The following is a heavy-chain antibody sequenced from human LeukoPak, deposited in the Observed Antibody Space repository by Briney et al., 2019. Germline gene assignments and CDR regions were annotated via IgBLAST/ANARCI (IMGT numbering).Heavy chain of an antibody. J-gene: IGHJ4*02. D-gene: IGHD2-21*02. V-gene: IGHV4-39*01. CDR2: IYYTGSI. CDR3: ASLVVVTAMGGLYFDY. CDR1: GGSISSSSYY. Sequence: SETLSLTCTVSGGSISSSSYYWGWIRQPPGKGVKWIGNIYYTGSIYYNPSLRSRVTISVATSKNQFSLNLSSVTAADTAVYYCASLVVVTAMGGLYFDYWGQGTLVTVSS.